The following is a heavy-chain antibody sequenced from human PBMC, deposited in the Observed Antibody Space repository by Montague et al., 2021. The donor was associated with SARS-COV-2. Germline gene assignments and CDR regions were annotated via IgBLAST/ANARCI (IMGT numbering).Heavy chain of an antibody. CDR3: TRDYRSVVGDGLDL. J-gene: IGHJ3*01. D-gene: IGHD3-16*02. Sequence: SLRLSCAASGFTFSYYDMNWVRQAPGKGPEWISDISTSAYNTSYADSVKGRFTISRDNGKNSLYLQMNSLRVEDTAVYYCTRDYRSVVGDGLDLWGQGTKVTVSS. CDR1: GFTFSYYD. V-gene: IGHV3-48*03. CDR2: ISTSAYNT.